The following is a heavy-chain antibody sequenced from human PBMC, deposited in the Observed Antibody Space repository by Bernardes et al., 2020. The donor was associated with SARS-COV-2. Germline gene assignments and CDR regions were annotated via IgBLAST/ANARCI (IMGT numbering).Heavy chain of an antibody. Sequence: GGSLRLSCAASGFNFNSYWMSWVRQAPGKGLEWVANIKGDGSQRSSVDSVRGRFIISRDSSRNTVHLQMDSLRKEDTALYYCATERQSLTVFGVGHDAFDFWGQGTMVTVSS. V-gene: IGHV3-7*03. CDR1: GFNFNSYW. CDR2: IKGDGSQR. CDR3: ATERQSLTVFGVGHDAFDF. J-gene: IGHJ3*01. D-gene: IGHD3-3*01.